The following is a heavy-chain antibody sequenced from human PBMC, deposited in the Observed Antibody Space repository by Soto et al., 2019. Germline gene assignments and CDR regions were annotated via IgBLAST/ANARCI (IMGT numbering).Heavy chain of an antibody. Sequence: AGSVKVCFKTSDYPFTSFGVSWVRQAPGQGLEWMGWISAYNGNTNYAQKLQVRVTMTTDTSTSTAYMELRSLRSDDTAVYYCARVRTGVLRFLVQRRPMDVWGQGTPVTVSS. CDR2: ISAYNGNT. CDR3: ARVRTGVLRFLVQRRPMDV. CDR1: DYPFTSFG. V-gene: IGHV1-18*01. D-gene: IGHD3-3*01. J-gene: IGHJ6*01.